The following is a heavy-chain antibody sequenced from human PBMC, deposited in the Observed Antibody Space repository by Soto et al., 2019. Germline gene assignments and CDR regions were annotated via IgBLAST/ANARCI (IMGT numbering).Heavy chain of an antibody. CDR2: ISGTSETI. J-gene: IGHJ4*02. CDR1: GFNFHIYT. D-gene: IGHD2-2*03. CDR3: ATGYCRSDNCHFTH. V-gene: IGHV3-48*02. Sequence: DVQLVESGGGLVKPGGSLRLSCAASGFNFHIYTMTWVRQAPGKGLEWVSYISGTSETIFYADSVKGRFTISRDNAKNSLYLQLNSLRDEETAVYYCATGYCRSDNCHFTHWGQGTLVTVSS.